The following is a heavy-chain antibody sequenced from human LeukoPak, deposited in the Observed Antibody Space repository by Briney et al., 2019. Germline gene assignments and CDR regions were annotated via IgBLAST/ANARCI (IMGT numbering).Heavy chain of an antibody. CDR2: ISYDGSNK. V-gene: IGHV3-30*18. D-gene: IGHD6-13*01. J-gene: IGHJ4*02. CDR1: GFTFSSYG. Sequence: GGSLRLSCAASGFTFSSYGMHWVRQVPGKGLEWVAVISYDGSNKYYADSVKGRFTISRDNSKNTLYLQMNSLRAEDTAVYYCAKGDSSSWIDYWGQGTLVTVSS. CDR3: AKGDSSSWIDY.